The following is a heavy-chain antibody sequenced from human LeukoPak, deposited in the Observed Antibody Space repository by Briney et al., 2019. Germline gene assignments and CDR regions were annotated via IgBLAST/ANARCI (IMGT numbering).Heavy chain of an antibody. D-gene: IGHD6-13*01. CDR1: GFSFSHYY. CDR2: ISSSGSTI. V-gene: IGHV3-11*01. J-gene: IGHJ4*02. CDR3: ARDFAGTRDY. Sequence: GGSLRLSCAASGFSFSHYYMTWLREAPGKGLEWLAYISSSGSTIYYADSVKGRFTISRDNAKNSLYLQMNSLRAEDTAVYYCARDFAGTRDYWGQGTLVTVSS.